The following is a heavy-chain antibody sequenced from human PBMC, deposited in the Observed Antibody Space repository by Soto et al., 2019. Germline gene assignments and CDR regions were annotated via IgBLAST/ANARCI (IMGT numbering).Heavy chain of an antibody. CDR2: LSDGGGT. V-gene: IGHV4-59*01. J-gene: IGHJ6*02. D-gene: IGHD3-10*01. Sequence: QVQLQESGPGLVRPSETLSLTCTVSRGSISTYYWSWIRQPPGKGLELIGYLSDGGGTIYNPSLTSRVTISVDTSNIQRSLNLTTVTAADTAVYYCARGPPMFRGVRGYYFGLDVWGQGRTVSVSS. CDR3: ARGPPMFRGVRGYYFGLDV. CDR1: RGSISTYY.